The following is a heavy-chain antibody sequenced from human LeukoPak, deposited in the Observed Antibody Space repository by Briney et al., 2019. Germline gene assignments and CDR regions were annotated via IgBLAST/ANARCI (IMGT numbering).Heavy chain of an antibody. V-gene: IGHV1-18*01. CDR3: ARYRVTDSPINWFGP. D-gene: IGHD1-14*01. J-gene: IGHJ5*02. CDR2: ISAYTGIA. CDR1: GYTFSSFG. Sequence: ASVKVSCKASGYTFSSFGITWVRQAPGQALEWMGWISAYTGIANYAQKLQGRVTMTTDTSTNTAYMELGSLRSDDTAVYYCARYRVTDSPINWFGPWGQGTLVTVSS.